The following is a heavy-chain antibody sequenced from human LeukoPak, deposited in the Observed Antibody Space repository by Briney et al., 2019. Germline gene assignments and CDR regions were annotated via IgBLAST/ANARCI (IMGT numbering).Heavy chain of an antibody. CDR1: GGSISSYY. V-gene: IGHV4-4*07. J-gene: IGHJ4*02. CDR2: IYTSGST. Sequence: SETLSLTCTGSGGSISSYYWSWVRQPAGKGLEWIGRIYTSGSTNYNPSLKSRVTMSVDTSKNQFSLKLSSVTAADTAVYYCARASDYYDSSGYYSRLYFDYWGQGTLVTVSS. D-gene: IGHD3-22*01. CDR3: ARASDYYDSSGYYSRLYFDY.